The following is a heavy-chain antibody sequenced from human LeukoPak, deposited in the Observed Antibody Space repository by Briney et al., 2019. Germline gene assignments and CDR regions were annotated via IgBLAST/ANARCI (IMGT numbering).Heavy chain of an antibody. V-gene: IGHV1-2*02. Sequence: ASVKVSCKASGYTFTGYYMHWVRQVPGQGLEWMGWINPNSGGTNYAQKFQGRVTMTRDTSISTAYMELSRLRSDDTAVYYCARAERRYYDSSGYVDWGQGTLVTVSS. CDR3: ARAERRYYDSSGYVD. CDR2: INPNSGGT. CDR1: GYTFTGYY. D-gene: IGHD3-22*01. J-gene: IGHJ4*02.